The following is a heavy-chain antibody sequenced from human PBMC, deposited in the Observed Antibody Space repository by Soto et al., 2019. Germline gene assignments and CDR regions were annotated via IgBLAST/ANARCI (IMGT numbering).Heavy chain of an antibody. CDR1: GGSISSCNW. Sequence: SETLSLTCAVSGGSISSCNWWSWVRQPPGKGMEWIGEIYHSGSTNYNPSLKSRVTISVDKSKNQFSLKLSSVTAADTAVYYCAREWQQLVPNYYYGMDVWGQGTTVTVSS. V-gene: IGHV4-4*02. CDR3: AREWQQLVPNYYYGMDV. J-gene: IGHJ6*02. CDR2: IYHSGST. D-gene: IGHD6-13*01.